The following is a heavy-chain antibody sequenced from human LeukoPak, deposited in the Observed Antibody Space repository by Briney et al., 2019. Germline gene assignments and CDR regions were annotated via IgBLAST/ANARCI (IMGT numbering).Heavy chain of an antibody. CDR2: ISSDGNNK. D-gene: IGHD3-3*01. CDR1: GFTFSSSV. V-gene: IGHV3-30*18. J-gene: IGHJ4*02. Sequence: GGSLRLSCAASGFTFSSSVMHWVRQAPGKGLEWVAGISSDGNNKYYVDSVKGRFTISRDNSKNTLYLQMNSLRAEDTAVYYCAKVRVYYDFWSGLDYWGQGTLVTVSS. CDR3: AKVRVYYDFWSGLDY.